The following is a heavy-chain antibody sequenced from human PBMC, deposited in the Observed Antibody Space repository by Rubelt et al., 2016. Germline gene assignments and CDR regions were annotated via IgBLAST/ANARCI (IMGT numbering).Heavy chain of an antibody. J-gene: IGHJ4*02. CDR2: ISSSGSTI. CDR3: ARSDIVATITDY. V-gene: IGHV3-48*03. Sequence: EVQLVESGGGLVQPGGSLRLSCAASGFTFSSYEMNWVRQAPGKGLARVSYISSSGSTIYYADSVKGRFTISRDNAKNSLYLQMNSLRAEDTAVYYCARSDIVATITDYWGQGTLVTVSS. D-gene: IGHD5-12*01. CDR1: GFTFSSYE.